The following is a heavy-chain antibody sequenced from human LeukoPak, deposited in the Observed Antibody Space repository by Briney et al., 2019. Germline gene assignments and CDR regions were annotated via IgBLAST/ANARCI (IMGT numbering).Heavy chain of an antibody. Sequence: GASVKVSCKASGYTFTSYYMHWVRQAPGQGLEWMGIINPSGGSTSYAQKFQGRVTMTRDTSTSTVYMELSSLRSEDTAVYYCARDPPATVVTPVSSGMDVWGQGTTVTVSS. CDR1: GYTFTSYY. CDR3: ARDPPATVVTPVSSGMDV. D-gene: IGHD4-23*01. V-gene: IGHV1-46*01. CDR2: INPSGGST. J-gene: IGHJ6*02.